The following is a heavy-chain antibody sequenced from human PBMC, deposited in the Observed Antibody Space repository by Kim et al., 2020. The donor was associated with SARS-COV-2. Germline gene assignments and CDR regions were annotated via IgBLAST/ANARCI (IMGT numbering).Heavy chain of an antibody. V-gene: IGHV4-39*01. CDR1: GGSISSSSYY. CDR2: IYYSGST. D-gene: IGHD3-22*01. CDR3: ARLGDTYYYDSGYDY. J-gene: IGHJ4*02. Sequence: SETLSLTCTVSGGSISSSSYYWGWIRQPPGKGLEWIGSIYYSGSTYYNPSLKSRVTISVDTSKNQFSLKLSSVTAADTAVYYCARLGDTYYYDSGYDYWGQGTLVPVSS.